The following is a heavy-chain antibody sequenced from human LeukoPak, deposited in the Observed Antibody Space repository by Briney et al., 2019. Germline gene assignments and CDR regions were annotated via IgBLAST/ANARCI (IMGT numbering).Heavy chain of an antibody. J-gene: IGHJ5*02. D-gene: IGHD1-1*01. CDR3: ASQATMGLERRSSWFDP. CDR2: IYYSGST. Sequence: SETLSLTCIVSGGSISSSSYYWGWIRQPPGKGLEWIGYIYYSGSTNYNPSLKSRVTISVDTSKNQFSLKLSSVTAADTAVYYCASQATMGLERRSSWFDPWGQGTLVTVSS. V-gene: IGHV4-61*05. CDR1: GGSISSSSYY.